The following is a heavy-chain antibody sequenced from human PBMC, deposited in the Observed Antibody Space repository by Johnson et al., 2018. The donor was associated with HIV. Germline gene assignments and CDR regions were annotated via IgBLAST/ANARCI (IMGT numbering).Heavy chain of an antibody. CDR1: RFTFSDYY. Sequence: QVQLVESGGGLVKPGGSLRLSCAASRFTFSDYYMSWIRQTPGKGLEWVSYISSGSTIYYADSVKGRFTISRDNAKNSLYLQMNSLRAEDTAVYYCARYLRKRGGESAFDIWGQGTMVTVSS. D-gene: IGHD1-14*01. J-gene: IGHJ3*02. CDR3: ARYLRKRGGESAFDI. V-gene: IGHV3-11*04. CDR2: ISSGSTI.